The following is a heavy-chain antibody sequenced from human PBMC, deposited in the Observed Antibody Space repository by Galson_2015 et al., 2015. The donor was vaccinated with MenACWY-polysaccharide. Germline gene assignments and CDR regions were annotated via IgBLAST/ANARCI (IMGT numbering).Heavy chain of an antibody. Sequence: SLRLSCAASGLTFTASGMHWVRQAPGKGLEWVAVISYDGIHKHYINSVRGRFTISRDNSKNTLYLQINSLRAEDTAVYYCATVTGDYARGSLDNWGQGTLVTVSS. V-gene: IGHV3-30*03. D-gene: IGHD4-17*01. J-gene: IGHJ4*02. CDR2: ISYDGIHK. CDR3: ATVTGDYARGSLDN. CDR1: GLTFTASG.